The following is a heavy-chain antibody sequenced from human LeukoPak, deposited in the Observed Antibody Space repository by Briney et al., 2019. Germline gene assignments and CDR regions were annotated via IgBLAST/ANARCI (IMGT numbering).Heavy chain of an antibody. V-gene: IGHV3-30-3*01. Sequence: PGGSLRLSCAVSGFTFSSYSMHWVRQAPGEGLEWVAIILYDGSNKYYPDSVKGRFTISRVNSKNTLYLQMNSLRAEDTAVYYCARGGSGWSSDYWGQGTLVTVSS. CDR2: ILYDGSNK. CDR1: GFTFSSYS. D-gene: IGHD6-19*01. J-gene: IGHJ4*02. CDR3: ARGGSGWSSDY.